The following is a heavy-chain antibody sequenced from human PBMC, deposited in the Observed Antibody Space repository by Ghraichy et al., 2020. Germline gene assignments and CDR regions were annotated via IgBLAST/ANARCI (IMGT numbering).Heavy chain of an antibody. CDR1: GYSFTSYW. CDR2: IYPGDSDT. CDR3: ARIQDSSWLQRYWYFDL. Sequence: GESLNISCKGSGYSFTSYWIGWVRQMPGKGLEWMGIIYPGDSDTRYSPSFQGQVTISADKSISTAYLQWRSLKASDTAMYYCARIQDSSWLQRYWYFDLWGRGTLVTVSS. D-gene: IGHD5-24*01. V-gene: IGHV5-51*01. J-gene: IGHJ2*01.